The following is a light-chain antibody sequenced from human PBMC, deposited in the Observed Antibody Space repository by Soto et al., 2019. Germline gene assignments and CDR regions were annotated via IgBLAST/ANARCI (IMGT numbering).Light chain of an antibody. CDR2: KAS. J-gene: IGKJ4*01. CDR3: QQYNISPLT. CDR1: QSISTW. V-gene: IGKV1-5*03. Sequence: DIQMTQSPSTLSASVGDRVTITCRASQSISTWLAWFQQKPGKAPNLLIYKASSLESGVTSRFSGSVSGTEFTLTISTQQPDDFAAYYCQQYNISPLTCGGGTKVEIK.